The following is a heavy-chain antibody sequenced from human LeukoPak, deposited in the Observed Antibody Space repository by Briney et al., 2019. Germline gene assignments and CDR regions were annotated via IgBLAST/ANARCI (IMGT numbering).Heavy chain of an antibody. D-gene: IGHD3-16*01. CDR2: IYYSGST. CDR3: ARDLSISGGDYYYYYYMDV. V-gene: IGHV4-30-4*08. CDR1: GGSISSGDYY. Sequence: PSETLSLTCTVSGGSISSGDYYWSWIRQPPGKGLEWIGYIYYSGSTYYNPSLKSRVTISVDTSKNQFSLKLSSVTAADRAVYYCARDLSISGGDYYYYYYMDVWGKGTTVTVSS. J-gene: IGHJ6*03.